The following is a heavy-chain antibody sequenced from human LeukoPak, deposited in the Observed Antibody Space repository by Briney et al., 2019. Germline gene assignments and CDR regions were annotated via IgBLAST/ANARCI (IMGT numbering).Heavy chain of an antibody. CDR1: GGSIRSGGYY. Sequence: PSQTLSLTCTVSGGSIRSGGYYWSWIRQHPGKGPEWIGYIYYSGSTYYNPSLKSRVTISVDTSKNQFSLKLSSVTAADTAVYYCAREVGLATFDYWGQGTLVTVSS. J-gene: IGHJ4*02. CDR3: AREVGLATFDY. CDR2: IYYSGST. D-gene: IGHD1-1*01. V-gene: IGHV4-31*03.